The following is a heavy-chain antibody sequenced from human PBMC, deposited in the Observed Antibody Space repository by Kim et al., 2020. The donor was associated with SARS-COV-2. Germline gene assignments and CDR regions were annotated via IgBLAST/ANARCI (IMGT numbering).Heavy chain of an antibody. Sequence: GGSLRLSCAASGFTFSSYAMHWVRQAPGKGLEWVAVISYDGSNKYYADSVKGRFTISRDNSKNTLYLQMNSLRAEDTAVYYCARFPGIAVAHHQGYYGMDVWGQGTTVTVSS. CDR2: ISYDGSNK. D-gene: IGHD6-19*01. CDR1: GFTFSSYA. V-gene: IGHV3-30*04. CDR3: ARFPGIAVAHHQGYYGMDV. J-gene: IGHJ6*02.